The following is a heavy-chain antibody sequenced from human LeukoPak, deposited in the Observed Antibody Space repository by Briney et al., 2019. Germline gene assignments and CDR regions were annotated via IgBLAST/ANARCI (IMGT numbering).Heavy chain of an antibody. CDR1: GFTFSSYA. CDR2: IPYDGSNK. J-gene: IGHJ4*02. CDR3: AKVEVDYYDSSGYFDY. D-gene: IGHD3-22*01. Sequence: GGSLRLSCAASGFTFSSYAMHWVRQAPGKGLEWVALIPYDGSNKYYADSVKGRFTVSRDNSKNTLYLQMNSLRAEDTAVYYCAKVEVDYYDSSGYFDYWGQGTLVTVSS. V-gene: IGHV3-30*04.